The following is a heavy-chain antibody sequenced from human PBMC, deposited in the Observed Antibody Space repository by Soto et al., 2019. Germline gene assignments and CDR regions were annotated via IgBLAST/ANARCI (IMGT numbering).Heavy chain of an antibody. CDR2: ISAYNGNT. Sequence: QVQLVQSGAEVKKPGASVKVSCKASGYTCTSYGISWVRQAPGHGLEWMGWISAYNGNTNYAQKLQGRVTMTTDTSTSTAYMELRSLRSDDTAVYYCARELSYYYDSSGYLDYWGQGTLVTVSS. D-gene: IGHD3-22*01. V-gene: IGHV1-18*01. CDR3: ARELSYYYDSSGYLDY. CDR1: GYTCTSYG. J-gene: IGHJ4*02.